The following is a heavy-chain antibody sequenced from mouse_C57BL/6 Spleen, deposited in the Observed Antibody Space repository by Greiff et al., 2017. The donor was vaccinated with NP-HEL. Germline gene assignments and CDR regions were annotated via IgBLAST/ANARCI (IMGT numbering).Heavy chain of an antibody. D-gene: IGHD4-1*01. CDR2: ISSGSSTI. CDR3: ARPGLGKDYAMDY. CDR1: GFTFSDYG. V-gene: IGHV5-17*01. Sequence: EVMLVESGGGLVKPGGSLKLSCAASGFTFSDYGMHWVRQAPEKGLEWVAYISSGSSTIYYADTVKGRFTISRDNAKNTLFLQMTSLRSEDTAMYYCARPGLGKDYAMDYWGQGTSVTVSS. J-gene: IGHJ4*01.